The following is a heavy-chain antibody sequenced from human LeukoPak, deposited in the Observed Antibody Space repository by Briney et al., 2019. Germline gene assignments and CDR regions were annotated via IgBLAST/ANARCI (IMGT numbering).Heavy chain of an antibody. J-gene: IGHJ4*02. CDR1: GASISSSSYY. Sequence: ASETLSLTCTVSGASISSSSYYWGWIRQPPGKGLEWIGSIYYSGSTYYNPSLKSRVTISVDTSKNQFSLKLSSVTAADTAVYYCARDPVKSGYYYDWGQGTLVTVSS. D-gene: IGHD3-22*01. V-gene: IGHV4-39*07. CDR2: IYYSGST. CDR3: ARDPVKSGYYYD.